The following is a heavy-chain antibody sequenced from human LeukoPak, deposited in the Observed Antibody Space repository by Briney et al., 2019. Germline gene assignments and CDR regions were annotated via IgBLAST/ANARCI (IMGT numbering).Heavy chain of an antibody. D-gene: IGHD1-26*01. Sequence: ASVKVSCKASGYTFTSYDINWVRQATGQGLEWMGWMNPNSGNTGYAQKFQGRVTITRNTSISTAYMELSSLRSEDTAVYYCARRGSGSYYNWFDPWGQGTLVTVSS. CDR3: ARRGSGSYYNWFDP. J-gene: IGHJ5*02. CDR2: MNPNSGNT. CDR1: GYTFTSYD. V-gene: IGHV1-8*03.